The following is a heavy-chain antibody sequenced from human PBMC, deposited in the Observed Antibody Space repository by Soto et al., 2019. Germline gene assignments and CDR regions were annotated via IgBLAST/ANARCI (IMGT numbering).Heavy chain of an antibody. CDR3: ARQRVLSTNMFITSFDP. Sequence: SETLSLTCSLSGGSINSSDHFWGWIRQTPGKGLEWIGSVYYTETTYYNPSLKSPVTISVETSRNTFSLKVNSVTAADTGIYYCARQRVLSTNMFITSFDPWGQGTLVTAPQ. CDR2: VYYTETT. D-gene: IGHD3-10*02. CDR1: GGSINSSDHF. J-gene: IGHJ5*02. V-gene: IGHV4-39*01.